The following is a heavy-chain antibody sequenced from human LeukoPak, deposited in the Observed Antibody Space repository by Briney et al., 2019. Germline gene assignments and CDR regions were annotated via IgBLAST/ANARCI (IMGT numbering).Heavy chain of an antibody. D-gene: IGHD2-2*01. CDR2: IDPSNTYI. V-gene: IGHV3-21*01. J-gene: IGHJ4*02. CDR3: ARAPTVLVGYCSSSSCQADY. Sequence: PGGSLRLSCAASGFTFRSYSMNWVRQAPGKGLEWVSAIDPSNTYIYYADSVKGRFTISRDNAENSLYLQMNSLRVEDTAVYYCARAPTVLVGYCSSSSCQADYWGQGTLVTVSS. CDR1: GFTFRSYS.